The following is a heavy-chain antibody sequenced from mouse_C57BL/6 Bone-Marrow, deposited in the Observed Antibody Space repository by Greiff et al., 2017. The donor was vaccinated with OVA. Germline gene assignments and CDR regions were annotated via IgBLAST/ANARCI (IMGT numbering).Heavy chain of an antibody. CDR2: IYWDDVK. D-gene: IGHD1-1*01. CDR3: ARRGSYGAWCYYTMDY. Sequence: TVSGSGLSQSSQTLSLTCFFSGFLLNTSNLGVIWIRQPSGKGLEWMAHIYWDDVKCHNPYLKSRLTISKHTSSNQVILKITRLDTADTATYRSARRGSYGAWCYYTMDYWGRGTAITVSS. J-gene: IGHJ4*01. V-gene: IGHV8-12*01. CDR1: GFLLNTSNLG.